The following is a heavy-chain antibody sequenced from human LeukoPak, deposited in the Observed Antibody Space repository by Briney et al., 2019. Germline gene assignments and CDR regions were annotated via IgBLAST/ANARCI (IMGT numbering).Heavy chain of an antibody. CDR2: ISSSSSYI. CDR3: AREDGSGSYSAFDY. Sequence: GGSLRLSCAASGFTFSSYSMNWVRQAPGKGLKWVSSISSSSSYIYYADSVKGRFTISRDNAKNSLYLQMDSLRAEDTAVYYCAREDGSGSYSAFDYWGQGTLVTVSS. V-gene: IGHV3-21*01. CDR1: GFTFSSYS. J-gene: IGHJ4*02. D-gene: IGHD3-10*01.